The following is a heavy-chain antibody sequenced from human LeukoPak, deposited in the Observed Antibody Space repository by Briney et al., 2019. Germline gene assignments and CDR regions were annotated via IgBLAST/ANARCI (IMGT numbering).Heavy chain of an antibody. Sequence: PSETLSLTCTVSGGSISSSSYYWGWVRQSPEKGLEWIGSFYISGSTYYNPSLESRVTISVDTSKNQFSLELHSVTVADTAVYYCARAWTTVTPFDFWGQGILVTVSS. CDR2: FYISGST. CDR3: ARAWTTVTPFDF. CDR1: GGSISSSSYY. V-gene: IGHV4-39*07. J-gene: IGHJ4*02. D-gene: IGHD4-17*01.